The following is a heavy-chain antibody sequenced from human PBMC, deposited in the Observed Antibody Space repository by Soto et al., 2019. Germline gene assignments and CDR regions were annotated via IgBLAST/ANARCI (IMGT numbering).Heavy chain of an antibody. D-gene: IGHD2-15*01. CDR1: GGTFSSYT. CDR2: IIPILGIA. Sequence: QVQLVQSGAEVKKPGSSVKVSCKASGGTFSSYTISWVRQAPGQGLEWMGRIIPILGIANYAQKFQGRVTITADKSTSTAYMELSSLRSEDTAVYYCASQDCSGGSCYSAEDYWGQGTLVTVSS. V-gene: IGHV1-69*02. J-gene: IGHJ4*02. CDR3: ASQDCSGGSCYSAEDY.